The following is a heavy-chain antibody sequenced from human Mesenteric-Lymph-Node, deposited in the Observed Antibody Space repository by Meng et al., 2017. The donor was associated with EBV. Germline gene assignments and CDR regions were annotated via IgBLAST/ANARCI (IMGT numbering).Heavy chain of an antibody. D-gene: IGHD4-23*01. CDR1: GHSFTSYW. CDR2: IYPGDSDP. V-gene: IGHV5-51*01. J-gene: IGHJ4*02. CDR3: ARQQGNSGGDY. Sequence: EGQRAGDSLTISCKGSGHSFTSYWIGWVRQMHGKGLEWMGIIYPGDSDPRYSPSFQGQVTISADKSISTAYLQWSSLKASDTAMYYCARQQGNSGGDYWGQGTLVTVSS.